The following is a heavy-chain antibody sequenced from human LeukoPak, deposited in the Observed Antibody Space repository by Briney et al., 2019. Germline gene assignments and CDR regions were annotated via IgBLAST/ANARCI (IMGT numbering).Heavy chain of an antibody. CDR2: ISGSGGST. CDR3: AKGKYSSSWYYDY. J-gene: IGHJ4*02. D-gene: IGHD6-13*01. CDR1: GFTFSDYA. Sequence: PGGSLRLSCAGSGFTFSDYAMTWVRQAPGKGLEWVSRISGSGGSTYYADSVKGRFTISRDNSKDTLYLQMNSLRAEDTAVYYCAKGKYSSSWYYDYWGQGTLVTVSS. V-gene: IGHV3-23*01.